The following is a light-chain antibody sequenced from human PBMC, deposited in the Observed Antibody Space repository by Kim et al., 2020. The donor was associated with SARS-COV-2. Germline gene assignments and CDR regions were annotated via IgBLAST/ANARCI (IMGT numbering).Light chain of an antibody. CDR2: GAS. Sequence: VSPGETATHSCRASQSVSSNVACYQQKPGQAPRLLNDGASTRAAGIPTRFSGSWSGTEFTLTISSLQSEDFAVYYYQQYNNWPLTFGEGTKVDIK. CDR1: QSVSSN. V-gene: IGKV3-15*01. J-gene: IGKJ4*01. CDR3: QQYNNWPLT.